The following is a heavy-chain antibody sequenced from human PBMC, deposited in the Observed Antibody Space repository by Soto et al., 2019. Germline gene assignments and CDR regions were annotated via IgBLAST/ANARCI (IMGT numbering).Heavy chain of an antibody. J-gene: IGHJ1*01. CDR3: AQEVIAVAGTTQSEYFQH. CDR2: TYYRSKWYN. Sequence: SQTLSLTCAISGDSVSSNSAAWNWIRQSPSRGLEWLGRTYYRSKWYNDYAVSVKSRITINPDTSKNQFSLQLNSVTPEDTAVYYCAQEVIAVAGTTQSEYFQHWGQGTLVTVSS. CDR1: GDSVSSNSAA. V-gene: IGHV6-1*01. D-gene: IGHD6-19*01.